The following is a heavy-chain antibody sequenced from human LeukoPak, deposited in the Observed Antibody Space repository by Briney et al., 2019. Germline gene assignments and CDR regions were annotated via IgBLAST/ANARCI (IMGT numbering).Heavy chain of an antibody. CDR1: GGSISSYY. V-gene: IGHV4-59*01. CDR3: ARARHDYGDLYYFDY. CDR2: IYYSGST. J-gene: IGHJ4*02. D-gene: IGHD4-17*01. Sequence: SETLSLTCTVSGGSISSYYWSWIRQPPGKGLEWIGYIYYSGSTNYNPSLKSRVTISVDTSKNQFSLKLGSVTAADTAVYYCARARHDYGDLYYFDYWGQGTLVTVSS.